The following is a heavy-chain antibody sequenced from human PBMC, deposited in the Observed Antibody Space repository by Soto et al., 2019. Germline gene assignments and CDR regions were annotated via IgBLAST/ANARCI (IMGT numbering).Heavy chain of an antibody. CDR2: ISGSGGST. V-gene: IGHV3-23*04. CDR3: AQVRGVVALDGYFDC. D-gene: IGHD2-15*01. J-gene: IGHJ4*02. CDR1: GFTFSGSA. Sequence: EVQLVESGGGLVQPGGSLKLSCAASGFTFSGSAMHWVRQAPGKGLEWVSGISGSGGSTYYADSVKGRFTISRDNSKNTLYLQMNSLRAEDTAVYFCAQVRGVVALDGYFDCWGQGTLVTVSS.